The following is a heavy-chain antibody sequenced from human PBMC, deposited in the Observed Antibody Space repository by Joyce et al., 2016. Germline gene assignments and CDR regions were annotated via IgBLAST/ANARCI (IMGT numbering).Heavy chain of an antibody. CDR3: ARSSYTNGIFDY. D-gene: IGHD2-8*01. CDR1: GFTFSSYS. J-gene: IGHJ4*02. Sequence: EVQLVESGGGLVKPGGSPSLSCAASGFTFSSYSMSWVRQAPGKGLEWVSSLSSSSSYIKYTDSVKGRFTISRDNAKNSLYLQMNSLRVEDTAVYYCARSSYTNGIFDYWGQGTLVTVSS. V-gene: IGHV3-21*01. CDR2: LSSSSSYI.